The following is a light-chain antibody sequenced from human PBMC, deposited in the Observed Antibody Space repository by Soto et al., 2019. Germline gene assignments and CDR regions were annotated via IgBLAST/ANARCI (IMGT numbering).Light chain of an antibody. CDR3: QQYNSYPRT. Sequence: DIPMTQSPSTLSASVGDRVTITCRASQSISGWLAWYQQKPGKAPKLLIYDVSSLESGVPSRFSGSGSGTEFTLTISSLQPDDFGTYYCQQYNSYPRTFGQGTKVEIK. J-gene: IGKJ1*01. CDR2: DVS. V-gene: IGKV1-5*01. CDR1: QSISGW.